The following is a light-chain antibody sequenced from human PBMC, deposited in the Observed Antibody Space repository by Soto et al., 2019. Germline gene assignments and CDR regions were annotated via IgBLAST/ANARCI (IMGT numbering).Light chain of an antibody. CDR1: QNIKNW. CDR2: TTS. J-gene: IGKJ4*01. V-gene: IGKV1D-12*01. Sequence: DIQMTQSPSSVSASVGDRVTITCRASQNIKNWLAWYQQKPGKAPKPLILTTSTLHSGVPSRFSGSGSGTEFTLTISSLQPEDFATYYCQQANSFPLTFGGGTKVASK. CDR3: QQANSFPLT.